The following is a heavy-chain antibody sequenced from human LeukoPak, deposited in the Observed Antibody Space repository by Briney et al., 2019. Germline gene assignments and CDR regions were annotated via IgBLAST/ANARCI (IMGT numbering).Heavy chain of an antibody. CDR3: AKEDCSSTSCPVDFDY. CDR1: GFSVRDYA. J-gene: IGHJ4*02. CDR2: ISGSGGST. Sequence: GGSLRLSCAASGFSVRDYAMHWVRQAPGKGLEWVSAISGSGGSTYYADSVKGRFTISRDNSKNTLYLQMNSLRAEDTAVYYCAKEDCSSTSCPVDFDYWGQGTLVTVSS. V-gene: IGHV3-23*01. D-gene: IGHD2-2*01.